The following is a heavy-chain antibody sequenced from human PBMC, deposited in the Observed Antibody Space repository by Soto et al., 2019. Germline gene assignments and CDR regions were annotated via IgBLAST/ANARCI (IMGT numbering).Heavy chain of an antibody. V-gene: IGHV1-46*01. D-gene: IGHD1-26*01. CDR1: GYIFIHCF. Sequence: QVQLVQSGAEMKQPGASVKLSCQASGYIFIHCFMHWVRQAPGQGLEWMGGINPSSGTTTYAQKFQGRVTVTRDTSTSTVSMELSSLGSRDTAMYYCARSLGETTSLFDYWGQGSLVTVSA. CDR3: ARSLGETTSLFDY. J-gene: IGHJ4*02. CDR2: INPSSGTT.